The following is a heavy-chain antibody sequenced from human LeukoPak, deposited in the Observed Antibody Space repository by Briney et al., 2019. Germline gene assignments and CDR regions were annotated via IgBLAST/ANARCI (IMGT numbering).Heavy chain of an antibody. V-gene: IGHV3-23*01. CDR2: IGVTGDT. CDR1: GFTFSKDD. J-gene: IGHJ4*02. Sequence: PGGSLRLSCAASGFTFSKDDFHWVRQAPGKGLEWVAAIGVTGDTFYADSVKGRFTISRDNSENTVYLQMNSLRADDTAVYYCAKTTAGYSSGRYPGWPVDYWGQGTLVTVSS. CDR3: AKTTAGYSSGRYPGWPVDY. D-gene: IGHD6-19*01.